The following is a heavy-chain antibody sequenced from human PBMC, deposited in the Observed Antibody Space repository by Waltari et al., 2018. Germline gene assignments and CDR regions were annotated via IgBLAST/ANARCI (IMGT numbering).Heavy chain of an antibody. V-gene: IGHV4-59*08. Sequence: QVQLQESGPGLVKPSETLSLTCTVSGGSISSYYWSWIRQPPGKGLEWIGYIYYSGSTNYNPSLKSRVTISVDTSKNQFSLKLSSVTAADTAVYYCARTNTIFGVVMRGLYFDYWGQGTLVTVSS. D-gene: IGHD3-3*01. CDR1: GGSISSYY. CDR2: IYYSGST. CDR3: ARTNTIFGVVMRGLYFDY. J-gene: IGHJ4*02.